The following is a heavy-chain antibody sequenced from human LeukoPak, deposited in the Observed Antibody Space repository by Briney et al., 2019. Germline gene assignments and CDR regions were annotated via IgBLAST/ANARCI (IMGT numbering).Heavy chain of an antibody. CDR3: VREREHFGGDCYDY. D-gene: IGHD2-21*01. J-gene: IGHJ4*02. Sequence: GGSLRLSCAASGFTFSSYEMNWVRQAPGKGLEWVSYIDQSANTIYYAGSVRGRFTISRDNAQNSLFLQMNSLRADDTAVYYCVREREHFGGDCYDYWGPGALVTVSS. CDR1: GFTFSSYE. CDR2: IDQSANTI. V-gene: IGHV3-48*03.